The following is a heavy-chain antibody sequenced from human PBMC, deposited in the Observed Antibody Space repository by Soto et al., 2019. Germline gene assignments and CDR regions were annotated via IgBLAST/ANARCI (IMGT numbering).Heavy chain of an antibody. D-gene: IGHD1-26*01. CDR3: ARGFEGVRATLDRYYYGMHV. V-gene: IGHV1-69*01. CDR2: IIPIFGTP. J-gene: IGHJ6*02. CDR1: GGTFSTYA. Sequence: QVQLVQSGAEVKKPGSSVKVSCKASGGTFSTYAISWVRQAPGQGLEWMGGIIPIFGTPNYAQKFRGRVTITANESTSTAHMGMSSLRSDDTAVYYCARGFEGVRATLDRYYYGMHVWGQGTAVTVSS.